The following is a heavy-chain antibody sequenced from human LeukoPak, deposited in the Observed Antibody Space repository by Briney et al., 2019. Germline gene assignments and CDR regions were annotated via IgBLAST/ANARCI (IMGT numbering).Heavy chain of an antibody. J-gene: IGHJ4*02. CDR2: ISSSSSYI. CDR1: GFTFSSYS. CDR3: AVDSSSWFDY. V-gene: IGHV3-21*01. D-gene: IGHD6-13*01. Sequence: GGSLRLSCAASGFTFSSYSMNWVRQDPGKGLEWVSSISSSSSYIYYADSVKGRFTISRDNAKNSLYLQMNSLRAEDTAVYYCAVDSSSWFDYWGQGTLVTVSS.